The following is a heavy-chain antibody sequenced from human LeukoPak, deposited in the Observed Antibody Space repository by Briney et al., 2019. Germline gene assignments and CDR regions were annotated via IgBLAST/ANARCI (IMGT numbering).Heavy chain of an antibody. V-gene: IGHV1-2*02. CDR2: INPNSGGT. J-gene: IGHJ6*03. D-gene: IGHD2-15*01. Sequence: ASVEVSCKASGYTFTGYYMHWVRQAPGQGLEWMGWINPNSGGTNYAQKFQGRVTMTRDTSISTAYMELSRLRSEDTAVYYCARSGFCSGGSCPTPHYYYLDVWGKGTTVTVSS. CDR3: ARSGFCSGGSCPTPHYYYLDV. CDR1: GYTFTGYY.